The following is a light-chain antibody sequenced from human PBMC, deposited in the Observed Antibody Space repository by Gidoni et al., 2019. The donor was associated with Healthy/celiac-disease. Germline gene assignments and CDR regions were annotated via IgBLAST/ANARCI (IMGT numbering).Light chain of an antibody. CDR2: WAS. J-gene: IGKJ1*01. Sequence: DIVMTQSPDSLAVSLGERATINCKSSQSVLYSSNNKNYLAWYQQKPGQPPKLLIYWASTRDSGVPVLFSGSGSGTDFTLTISSLQAEDVAVYYCQQYYSTPPTFGQGTKVEIK. V-gene: IGKV4-1*01. CDR1: QSVLYSSNNKNY. CDR3: QQYYSTPPT.